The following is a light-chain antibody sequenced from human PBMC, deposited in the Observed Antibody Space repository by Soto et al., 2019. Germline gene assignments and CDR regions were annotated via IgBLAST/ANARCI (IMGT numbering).Light chain of an antibody. Sequence: ETVLTQSPGTLSLSPGERVTLSCRTSQRVSSSYLAWYQQKPGQAPRLLMFGASSRATDIPARFSGSGSGTHFTLTISRLEPEDFAVYYFQQYDNSPYTFGQGTKLEIK. CDR2: GAS. J-gene: IGKJ2*01. CDR3: QQYDNSPYT. CDR1: QRVSSSY. V-gene: IGKV3-20*01.